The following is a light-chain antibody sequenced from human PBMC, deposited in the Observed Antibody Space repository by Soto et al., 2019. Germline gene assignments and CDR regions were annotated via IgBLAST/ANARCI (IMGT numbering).Light chain of an antibody. V-gene: IGKV3-15*01. CDR1: QSISSK. CDR2: GAS. CDR3: QEYNNWHPIT. J-gene: IGKJ4*02. Sequence: EIVMTQSPATLSVSPGERATLSCRASQSISSKLAWYQQKPGQAPRLLIYGASTRATGIPVRFSGSGSGTEFTLTITSLQSEDFAVYYCQEYNNWHPITFVGGTKVDIK.